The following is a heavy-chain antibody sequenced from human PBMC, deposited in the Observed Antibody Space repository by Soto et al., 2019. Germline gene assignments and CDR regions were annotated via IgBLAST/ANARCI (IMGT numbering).Heavy chain of an antibody. CDR2: ISGSGGST. V-gene: IGHV3-23*01. CDR1: GFTFSSYA. Sequence: GGSLRLSCAASGFTFSSYAMSWVRQAPGKGLEWVSAISGSGGSTYYADSVKGRFTISRDNSKNTRYLQMNSLRAEDTAVYYCAKWRLLDYYGMDVWGQGTTVTVSS. CDR3: AKWRLLDYYGMDV. D-gene: IGHD6-25*01. J-gene: IGHJ6*02.